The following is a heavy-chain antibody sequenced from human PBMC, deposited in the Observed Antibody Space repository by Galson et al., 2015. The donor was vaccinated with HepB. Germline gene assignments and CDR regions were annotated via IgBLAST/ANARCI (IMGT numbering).Heavy chain of an antibody. D-gene: IGHD5-24*01. V-gene: IGHV3-7*03. CDR3: ARSSGRWLPHYFDY. Sequence: SLRLSCAASGFTFSNYWMNWVRQAPGKGLEWVANIKQDGEEKYYVDSVKGRFTSSRDNAKNSLYLQMNSLRAEDTAVYYCARSSGRWLPHYFDYWGQGTLVTVSS. J-gene: IGHJ4*02. CDR1: GFTFSNYW. CDR2: IKQDGEEK.